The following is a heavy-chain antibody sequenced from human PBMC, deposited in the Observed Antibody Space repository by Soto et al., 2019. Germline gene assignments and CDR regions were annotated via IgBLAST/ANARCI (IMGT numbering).Heavy chain of an antibody. CDR1: GYKVSTWHNFTSYW. Sequence: LGESLKISCMGSGYKVSTWHNFTSYWIAWVRQMPGEGLEWMGIIYPGDSDTRYSPSFQGQVTISADKSINSVYLQWSSLKASDTAMYYCARHDYYDSSGSRGAWFDPWGQGTLVTVSS. CDR2: IYPGDSDT. V-gene: IGHV5-51*01. J-gene: IGHJ5*02. D-gene: IGHD3-22*01. CDR3: ARHDYYDSSGSRGAWFDP.